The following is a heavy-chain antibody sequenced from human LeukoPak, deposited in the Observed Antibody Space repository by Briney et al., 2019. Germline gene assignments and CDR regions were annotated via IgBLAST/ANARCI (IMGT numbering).Heavy chain of an antibody. V-gene: IGHV4-59*08. CDR2: IYYSGST. J-gene: IGHJ2*01. D-gene: IGHD6-6*01. Sequence: SETLSLTCTVSGDSITRNSSNWVWLPPGKGLEWIGYIYYSGSTNYNTSLKSRVTISVDTSKDQFSLKLSSGTAADTAVYYCARGVKIEYSSSSRNWLLDPWGRGTLVSVSS. CDR1: GDSITRNS. CDR3: ARGVKIEYSSSSRNWLLDP.